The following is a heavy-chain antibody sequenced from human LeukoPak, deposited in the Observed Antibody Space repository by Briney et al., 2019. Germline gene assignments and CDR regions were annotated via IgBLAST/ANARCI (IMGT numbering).Heavy chain of an antibody. CDR1: GFTFDDYA. CDR2: ISWNSGSI. CDR3: AKDSGFSGSYDGDYFDY. J-gene: IGHJ4*02. V-gene: IGHV3-9*03. D-gene: IGHD1-26*01. Sequence: HAGGSLRLSCAASGFTFDDYAMHWVRHAPGKVLEWVSGISWNSGSIGYADSVKGRFTISRDNAKNSLYLQMNSLRAEDMALYYCAKDSGFSGSYDGDYFDYWGQGTLVTVSS.